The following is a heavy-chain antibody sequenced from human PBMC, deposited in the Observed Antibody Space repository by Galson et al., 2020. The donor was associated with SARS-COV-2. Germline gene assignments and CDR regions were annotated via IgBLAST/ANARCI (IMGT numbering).Heavy chain of an antibody. CDR2: IWYDGSNK. CDR3: AREYSGSYYPYDYYYGMDV. CDR1: GFTFSSYG. V-gene: IGHV3-33*08. J-gene: IGHJ6*02. Sequence: TLRSLRLSCAASGFTFSSYGMHWVRQAPGKGLEWVAVIWYDGSNKYYADSVKGRFTISRDNSKNTLYLQMNSLRAEDTAVYYCAREYSGSYYPYDYYYGMDVWGQGTTVTVSS. D-gene: IGHD1-26*01.